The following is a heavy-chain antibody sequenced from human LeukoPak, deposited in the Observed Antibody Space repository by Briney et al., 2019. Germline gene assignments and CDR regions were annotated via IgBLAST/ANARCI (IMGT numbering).Heavy chain of an antibody. J-gene: IGHJ4*02. Sequence: GGSLRLSCAASGFIFDDYAMHSVRHAPGKGLEWVSGISWKSGSIGYADSVKGRFAISRDNAKNSLYLQMNSLRAEDTALYYCAKVRTSSSWYFGFDYWGQGTLVSVSS. D-gene: IGHD6-13*01. V-gene: IGHV3-9*01. CDR2: ISWKSGSI. CDR3: AKVRTSSSWYFGFDY. CDR1: GFIFDDYA.